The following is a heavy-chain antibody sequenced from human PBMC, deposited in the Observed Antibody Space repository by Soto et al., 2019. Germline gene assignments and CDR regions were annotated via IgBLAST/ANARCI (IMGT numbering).Heavy chain of an antibody. J-gene: IGHJ4*02. CDR1: GYTFTSYV. Sequence: ASVKVSCKASGYTFTSYVIRWVRQAPGQGLEWMGWISAYNGNTNYAQKLQGRVTMTTDTSTSTAYMELRSLRSDDTAVYYCARRAAGTEYFDYWGQGTLVTVSS. CDR3: ARRAAGTEYFDY. D-gene: IGHD6-13*01. V-gene: IGHV1-18*01. CDR2: ISAYNGNT.